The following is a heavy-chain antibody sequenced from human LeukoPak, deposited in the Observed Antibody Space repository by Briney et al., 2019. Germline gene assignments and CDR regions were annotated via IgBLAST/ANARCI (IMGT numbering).Heavy chain of an antibody. CDR1: GGSISSYY. CDR3: ARVDAYYDSSGYYFDY. CDR2: IYYSGST. Sequence: SETLSLTCTVSGGSISSYYWSWIRQPPGKGLEWLGYIYYSGSTNYNPSLKSRVTISVDTSKNQFSLKLSSVTAADTAVYYCARVDAYYDSSGYYFDYWGQGTLVTVSS. J-gene: IGHJ4*02. D-gene: IGHD3-22*01. V-gene: IGHV4-59*01.